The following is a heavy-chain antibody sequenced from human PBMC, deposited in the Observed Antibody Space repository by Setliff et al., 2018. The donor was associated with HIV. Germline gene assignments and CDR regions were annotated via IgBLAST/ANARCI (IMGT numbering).Heavy chain of an antibody. Sequence: SETLSLTCTVSGGSISSGDYYWSWIRQPPGKGLEWIGYIYYSGSTYYNPSLRSRVTISLDTSKNQYSLKLSSVTAADTAVYFCARVRRDGNSFDDWGQGTLVTVSS. CDR3: ARVRRDGNSFDD. CDR1: GGSISSGDYY. CDR2: IYYSGST. V-gene: IGHV4-30-4*08. D-gene: IGHD4-4*01. J-gene: IGHJ4*02.